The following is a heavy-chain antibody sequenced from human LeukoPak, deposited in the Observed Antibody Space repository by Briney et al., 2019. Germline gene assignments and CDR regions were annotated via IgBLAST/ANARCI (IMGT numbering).Heavy chain of an antibody. J-gene: IGHJ4*02. CDR1: GFTFSSYG. D-gene: IGHD1-1*01. Sequence: PGGSLRLSCAASGFTFSSYGMHWVRQAPGKGLEWVEFIRYDGSNKYYADSVKGRFTISRDNSKNTLYLQMNSLRAEDTAVYYCARGSRDNWNDAIDYWGQGTLVTVSS. CDR2: IRYDGSNK. CDR3: ARGSRDNWNDAIDY. V-gene: IGHV3-30*02.